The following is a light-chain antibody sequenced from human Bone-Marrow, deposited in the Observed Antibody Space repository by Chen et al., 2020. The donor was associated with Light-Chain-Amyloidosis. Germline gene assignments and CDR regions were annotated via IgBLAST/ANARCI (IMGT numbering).Light chain of an antibody. CDR3: MQALQTPRT. Sequence: DIVMTQSPLSLPVTPGEPASISCRSSQSLLYSNGYTYLDWYLQKPGQSPQLLIYLVSNRASGVPDRFSGSGSGTHFTLEISRVEAEDVGVYYCMQALQTPRTFGQGTKLEIK. CDR2: LVS. CDR1: QSLLYSNGYTY. V-gene: IGKV2-28*01. J-gene: IGKJ2*01.